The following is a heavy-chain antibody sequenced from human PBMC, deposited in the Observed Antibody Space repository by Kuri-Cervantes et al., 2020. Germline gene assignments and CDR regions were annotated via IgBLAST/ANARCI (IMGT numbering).Heavy chain of an antibody. D-gene: IGHD3-3*01. CDR2: ISGSGGST. Sequence: GESLKISCAASDFTFSSYAMSWVRQAPGKGLEWVSAISGSGGSTYYADSVKGRFTISRDNSKNTLYLQMNSLRAEDTAVYYCAKDSEWFAGHFDYWGQGTLVTVSS. CDR3: AKDSEWFAGHFDY. J-gene: IGHJ4*02. CDR1: DFTFSSYA. V-gene: IGHV3-23*01.